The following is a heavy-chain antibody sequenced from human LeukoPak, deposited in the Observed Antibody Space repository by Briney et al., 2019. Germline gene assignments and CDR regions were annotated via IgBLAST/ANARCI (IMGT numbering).Heavy chain of an antibody. CDR1: GGSFSGYY. CDR2: INHSGST. D-gene: IGHD2-2*01. V-gene: IGHV4-34*01. Sequence: SETLSLTCAVYGGSFSGYYWSWIRQPPGEGLEWIGEINHSGSTTYNPSLKSRVTISVDTSKNQFSLKLSSVTAADTAVYYCARGHCSSTSCYLFSYYYGMDVWGQGTTVTVSS. J-gene: IGHJ6*02. CDR3: ARGHCSSTSCYLFSYYYGMDV.